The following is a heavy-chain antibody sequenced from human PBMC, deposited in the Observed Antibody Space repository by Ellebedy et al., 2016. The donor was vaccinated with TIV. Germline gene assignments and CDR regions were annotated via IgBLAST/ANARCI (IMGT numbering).Heavy chain of an antibody. Sequence: SETLSLTXTVSGGSISSGDYYWSWIRQPPGKGLEWIGYIYHSGSTYYNPSLKSRVTISVDRSKNQFSLKLSSVTAADTAVYYCARLVVVQDAFDIWGQGTMVTVSS. D-gene: IGHD2-21*01. CDR2: IYHSGST. J-gene: IGHJ3*02. CDR3: ARLVVVQDAFDI. V-gene: IGHV4-30-2*01. CDR1: GGSISSGDYY.